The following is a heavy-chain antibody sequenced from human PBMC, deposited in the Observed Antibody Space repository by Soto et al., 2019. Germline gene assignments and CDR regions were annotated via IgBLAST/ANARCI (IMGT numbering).Heavy chain of an antibody. V-gene: IGHV1-58*01. CDR1: GFTFTRSA. J-gene: IGHJ6*02. Sequence: ASVKVSCKASGFTFTRSAVQWVRQARGQRLEWIGWIVAGSGNTIYAQKFRERVTISRDMSTSTAYMELGSLRSEDTAVYYCAAQGTIGCYYYGMDVWGQGTTVTVSS. CDR2: IVAGSGNT. CDR3: AAQGTIGCYYYGMDV. D-gene: IGHD1-26*01.